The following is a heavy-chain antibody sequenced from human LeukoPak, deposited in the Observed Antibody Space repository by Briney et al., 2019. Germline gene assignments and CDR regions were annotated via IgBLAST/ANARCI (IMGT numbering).Heavy chain of an antibody. Sequence: SETLSLTCTVSGGSISSYYWSWLRQPPGKGLEWIGYIYYSGSTNYNPSLKSRVTISVDTSKNQFSLKLSSVAAADTAVYYCARHSGYSGYNYDWGQGTLVTVSS. CDR2: IYYSGST. CDR3: ARHSGYSGYNYD. J-gene: IGHJ4*02. V-gene: IGHV4-59*01. D-gene: IGHD5-12*01. CDR1: GGSISSYY.